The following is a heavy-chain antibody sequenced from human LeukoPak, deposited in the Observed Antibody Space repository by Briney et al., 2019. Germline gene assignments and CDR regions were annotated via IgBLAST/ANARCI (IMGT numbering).Heavy chain of an antibody. J-gene: IGHJ4*02. V-gene: IGHV3-33*01. Sequence: PGRSLRLSCAASGFTFSSYGMHWVRQAPGKGLEWVAVIWYDGSNKYYADSVKGRFTISRDNSKNTLYLQMNSLRAEDTAVYYCARLASYGCNSIFDYWGQGTLVTVSS. D-gene: IGHD4-23*01. CDR3: ARLASYGCNSIFDY. CDR2: IWYDGSNK. CDR1: GFTFSSYG.